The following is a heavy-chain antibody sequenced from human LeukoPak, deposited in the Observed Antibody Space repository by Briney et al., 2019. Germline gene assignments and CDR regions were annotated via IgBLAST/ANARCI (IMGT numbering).Heavy chain of an antibody. V-gene: IGHV3-30*04. CDR1: GFTFSNYA. CDR3: ARVDYGDYVAAVDF. J-gene: IGHJ3*01. D-gene: IGHD4-17*01. CDR2: ISYDGSNR. Sequence: PGGSLRLSCAASGFTFSNYAMHWVRQAPGKELEWVALISYDGSNRDYADSVKGRFTISRDDSKNTLYLQMNSLRAEDTAVYHCARVDYGDYVAAVDFWGQGTMVTVFS.